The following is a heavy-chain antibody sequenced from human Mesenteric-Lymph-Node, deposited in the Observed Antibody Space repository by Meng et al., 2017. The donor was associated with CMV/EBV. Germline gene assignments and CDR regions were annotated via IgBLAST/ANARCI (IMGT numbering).Heavy chain of an antibody. CDR2: ILYDGDNK. CDR1: GFTFSSYP. D-gene: IGHD3-22*01. J-gene: IGHJ4*02. Sequence: GGSLRLSCAASGFTFSSYPMHWVRQAPGEGLEWVAAILYDGDNKYYPDSVKGRFMISRDNSKNTLYLQMNSLRAEDTAVYYCARDWAFISGFSPWFAYWGQGTLVTVSS. V-gene: IGHV3-30*04. CDR3: ARDWAFISGFSPWFAY.